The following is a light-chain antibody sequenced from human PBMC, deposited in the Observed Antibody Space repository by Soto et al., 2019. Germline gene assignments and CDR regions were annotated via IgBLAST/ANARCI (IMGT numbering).Light chain of an antibody. J-gene: IGLJ2*01. CDR2: DVS. CDR1: SSDVGGYNY. CDR3: CSYAGSYNVV. Sequence: QSALTQPRSVSGSPGQSVTISCTGTSSDVGGYNYVSLYQQHPGKAPKLMIYDVSKRPSGVPDRFSGSKSGNTASLTISGRQDEDEADYYCCSYAGSYNVVCGGGTKLTVL. V-gene: IGLV2-11*01.